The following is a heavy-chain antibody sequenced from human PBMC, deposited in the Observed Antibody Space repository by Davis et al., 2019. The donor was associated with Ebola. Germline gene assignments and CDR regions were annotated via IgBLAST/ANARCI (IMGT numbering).Heavy chain of an antibody. CDR1: GFTFSNYS. J-gene: IGHJ5*02. CDR3: ARAGGVGATWGGS. D-gene: IGHD1-26*01. CDR2: ISSRSRTI. Sequence: GESLKISCAASGFTFSNYSMNWVRQAPGKGLEWVSFISSRSRTIYYGDSVKGRFTTSRDNAKNSLYLQINSLRDEDTAVYYCARAGGVGATWGGSWGQGTLVTVSS. V-gene: IGHV3-48*02.